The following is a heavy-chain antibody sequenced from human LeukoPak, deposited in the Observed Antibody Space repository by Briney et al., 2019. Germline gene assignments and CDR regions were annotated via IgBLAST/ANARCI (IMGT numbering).Heavy chain of an antibody. V-gene: IGHV4-59*02. CDR3: ARGGARGSSAFDV. J-gene: IGHJ3*01. CDR2: IYYSGST. Sequence: SETLSLTCTVSGGSVNDYYWNWIRQPPGKVLEWIGYIYYSGSTDYNPSLKSRVTMSIDTSKNQFSLKLNSVTAADTTVYYCARGGARGSSAFDVWGQGTMVIVSA. CDR1: GGSVNDYY. D-gene: IGHD3-10*01.